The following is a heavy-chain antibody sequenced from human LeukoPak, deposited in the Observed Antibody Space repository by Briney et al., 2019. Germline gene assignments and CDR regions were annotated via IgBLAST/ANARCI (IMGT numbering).Heavy chain of an antibody. CDR2: INPNSGGT. CDR3: ASPSKGFGDFDY. Sequence: ASVKVSCKASGYTFTGYYMHWVRQAPGQGLEWMGRINPNSGGTNYAQKFQGRVTMTRDTSISTAYMELSRLRPDDTAVYYCASPSKGFGDFDYWGQGTLVTVSS. V-gene: IGHV1-2*06. D-gene: IGHD3-10*01. J-gene: IGHJ4*02. CDR1: GYTFTGYY.